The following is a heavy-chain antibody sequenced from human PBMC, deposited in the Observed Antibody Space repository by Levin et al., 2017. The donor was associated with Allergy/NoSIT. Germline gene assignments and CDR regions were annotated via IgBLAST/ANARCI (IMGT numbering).Heavy chain of an antibody. CDR3: ARDVPGAGSAFDY. J-gene: IGHJ4*02. CDR1: GGTFSSYA. V-gene: IGHV1-69*01. Sequence: KISCKASGGTFSSYAISWVRQAPGQGLEWMGGIIPIFGTANYAQKFQGRVTITADESTSTAYMELSSLRSEDTAVYYCARDVPGAGSAFDYWGQGTLVTVSS. CDR2: IIPIFGTA. D-gene: IGHD4/OR15-4a*01.